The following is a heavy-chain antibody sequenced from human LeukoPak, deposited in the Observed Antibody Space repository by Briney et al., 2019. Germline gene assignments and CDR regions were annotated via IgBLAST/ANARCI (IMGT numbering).Heavy chain of an antibody. CDR3: ASYKNYYGSETHFDY. CDR2: IIRIFGTA. V-gene: IGHV1-69*05. J-gene: IGHJ4*02. CDR1: GGTFSSYA. D-gene: IGHD3-10*01. Sequence: SVKVSCKASGGTFSSYAISWVRQAPGQGLEWMGRIIRIFGTANYAQKFQGRVTITTDESTSTAYMELSSLRSEDTAVYYCASYKNYYGSETHFDYWGQGTLVTVSS.